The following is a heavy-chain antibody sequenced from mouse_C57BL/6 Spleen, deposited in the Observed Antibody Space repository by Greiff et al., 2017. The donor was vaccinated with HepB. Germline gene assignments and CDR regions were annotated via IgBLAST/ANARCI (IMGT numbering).Heavy chain of an antibody. V-gene: IGHV1-85*01. D-gene: IGHD1-1*01. Sequence: VQLQQSGPELVKPGASVKLSCKASGYTFTSYDINWVKQRPGQGLEWIGWIYPRAGSTKYNEKFKGKATLTVDTSSSTAYMELHSLPSEDYAVYFCARASHYYGRSCLYYYAMDYWGQGTSVTVSS. J-gene: IGHJ4*01. CDR3: ARASHYYGRSCLYYYAMDY. CDR1: GYTFTSYD. CDR2: IYPRAGST.